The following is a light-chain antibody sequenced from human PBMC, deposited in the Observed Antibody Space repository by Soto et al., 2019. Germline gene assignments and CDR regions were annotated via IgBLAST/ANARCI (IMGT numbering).Light chain of an antibody. V-gene: IGKV3-15*01. J-gene: IGKJ5*01. CDR3: QQYNNWPPIT. CDR1: QSVRSN. CDR2: DAS. Sequence: EIVLTQSPATLSLSPGERATLSCRASQSVRSNLAWYQQKPGQAPRLLIYDASTRAAGIPARFSGSGSGTEFTPTISSLQSEDFAVYYCQQYNNWPPITFGQGTRLEIK.